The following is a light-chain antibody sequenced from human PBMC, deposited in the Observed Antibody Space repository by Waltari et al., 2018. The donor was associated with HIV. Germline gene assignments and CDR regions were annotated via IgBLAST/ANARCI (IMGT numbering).Light chain of an antibody. V-gene: IGLV1-40*01. Sequence: QSVLTQPPSASVAPGQSVTISCTRGSCNIGAGYAVPFYQQPPGAAPNPLSYGNSNRPAGVPDRFSGSKSGTSASLAITGLQAEDGADYYCQSYDSSLSGYDFGTGTKVTVL. CDR1: SCNIGAGYA. CDR3: QSYDSSLSGYD. J-gene: IGLJ1*01. CDR2: GNS.